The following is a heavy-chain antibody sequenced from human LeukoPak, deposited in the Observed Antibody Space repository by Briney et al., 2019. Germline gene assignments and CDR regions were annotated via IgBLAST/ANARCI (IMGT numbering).Heavy chain of an antibody. D-gene: IGHD4-17*01. CDR1: GFTFSGSA. CDR2: IGSKANSYAT. CDR3: TRHRSGDYRFDY. Sequence: GGSLRLSCAASGFTFSGSAMPWVRQASGKGLEWVGRIGSKANSYATAYAASVKGRFTISRDDSKNTAYLQMNSLKTEDTAVYYCTRHRSGDYRFDYWGQGTLVTVSS. J-gene: IGHJ4*02. V-gene: IGHV3-73*01.